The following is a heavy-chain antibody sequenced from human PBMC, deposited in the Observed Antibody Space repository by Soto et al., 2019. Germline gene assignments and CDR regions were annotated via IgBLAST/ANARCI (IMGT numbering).Heavy chain of an antibody. CDR2: IYYSGST. V-gene: IGHV4-39*01. CDR1: GGSISSSSYY. Sequence: QLQLQESGPGLVKPSETLSLTCTVSGGSISSSSYYWGWIRQPPGKGLEWIGSIYYSGSTYYNPSLKSRVTISVDTSKNQFSLKLSSVTAADTAVYYCARLEAAAANFDSWGQGTLVTVSS. CDR3: ARLEAAAANFDS. J-gene: IGHJ4*02. D-gene: IGHD6-13*01.